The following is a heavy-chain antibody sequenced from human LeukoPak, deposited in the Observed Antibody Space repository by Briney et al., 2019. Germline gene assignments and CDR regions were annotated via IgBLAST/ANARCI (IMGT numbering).Heavy chain of an antibody. CDR3: TDKYSYDY. J-gene: IGHJ4*02. CDR1: GFTFSTYA. D-gene: IGHD5-18*01. Sequence: PGGSLRLSCAASGFTFSTYAVNWVRQAPGKGLEWVSAISSSGGTTYYADSVKGRFTISRDNSKNTLYLQMNSLRAEDTAVYYCTDKYSYDYWGQGTLVTVSS. V-gene: IGHV3-23*01. CDR2: ISSSGGTT.